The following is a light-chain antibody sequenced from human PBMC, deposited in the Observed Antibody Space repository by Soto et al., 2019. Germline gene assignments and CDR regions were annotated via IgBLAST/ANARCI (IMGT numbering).Light chain of an antibody. J-gene: IGKJ1*01. CDR1: QSLSGY. Sequence: IVLTQSPATLSLSPGERATLSCRASQSLSGYLAWYQQKPGQGPRLLIYGAFTRATGVPARFSGAGSGTEFTLTISSLQSEDVALYYCQQYNDWPRTFGQGTKVDIK. CDR3: QQYNDWPRT. V-gene: IGKV3-15*01. CDR2: GAF.